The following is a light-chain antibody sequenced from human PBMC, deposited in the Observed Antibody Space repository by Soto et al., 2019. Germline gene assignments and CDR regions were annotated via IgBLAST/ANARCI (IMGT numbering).Light chain of an antibody. J-gene: IGKJ4*01. Sequence: VLTQSPATLSVSPGERVTLSCWASQSVSSTLAWYQQKPGQAPRLLIFGASNRATGIPDRFSGSGSGTDFSLTISRMEPEDCAVYYCQHYGNSITFGGGTKVDIK. V-gene: IGKV3-20*01. CDR3: QHYGNSIT. CDR1: QSVSST. CDR2: GAS.